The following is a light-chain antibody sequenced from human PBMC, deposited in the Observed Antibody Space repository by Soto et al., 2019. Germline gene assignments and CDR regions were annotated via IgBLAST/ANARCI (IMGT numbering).Light chain of an antibody. CDR2: LAS. Sequence: DIAMTQSPLSLAITPGEPASISCRSSQSLLYSDGDNYLDWYLKKPGPSTQLLIYLASNRASGVPARFSGSGSGTHFTLKSSLVEDEYVVHYYYQRNLQPPNTFGQGTRLEIK. V-gene: IGKV2-28*01. CDR3: QRNLQPPNT. CDR1: QSLLYSDGDNY. J-gene: IGKJ5*01.